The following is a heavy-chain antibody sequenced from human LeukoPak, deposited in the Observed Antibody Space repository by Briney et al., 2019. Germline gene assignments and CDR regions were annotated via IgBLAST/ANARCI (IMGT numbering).Heavy chain of an antibody. CDR2: IYPADSDT. CDR3: ASPHSSGWCGGAFDI. Sequence: GESLKISCKGSGHSFTNYWIGWVRQMPGKGLEWMGIIYPADSDTRYSPSFQGQVTISADKSTSTAYLQWSSLKASDTAMYYCASPHSSGWCGGAFDIWGQGTMVTVSS. D-gene: IGHD6-19*01. V-gene: IGHV5-51*01. J-gene: IGHJ3*02. CDR1: GHSFTNYW.